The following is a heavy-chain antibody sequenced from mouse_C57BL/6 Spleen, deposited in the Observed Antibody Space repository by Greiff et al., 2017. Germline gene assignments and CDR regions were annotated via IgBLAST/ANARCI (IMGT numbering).Heavy chain of an antibody. CDR3: AFIDSSGFDY. Sequence: VQLQQSGAELVKPGASVKLSCTSSGFNIKDYYMHWVKQRPEKGLEWIGRIDPEDGDTKYASKFQGQATITADKSSNTAYLQLSSLTSEDTAVXYCAFIDSSGFDYWGQSATLTVSS. D-gene: IGHD3-2*02. J-gene: IGHJ2*01. V-gene: IGHV14-2*01. CDR1: GFNIKDYY. CDR2: IDPEDGDT.